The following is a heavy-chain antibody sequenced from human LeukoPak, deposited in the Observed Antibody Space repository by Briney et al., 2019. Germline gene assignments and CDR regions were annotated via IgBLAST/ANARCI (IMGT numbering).Heavy chain of an antibody. Sequence: PSETLSLTCTVSGGSISSYYWSWIRQPPGKGLEWIGYIYYSGSTNYNPSLKSRVTISVDTSKNQFSLKLSSVTAAGTAVYYCARDGEQQLAFDYWGRGTLVTVSS. CDR3: ARDGEQQLAFDY. J-gene: IGHJ4*02. D-gene: IGHD6-13*01. V-gene: IGHV4-59*01. CDR1: GGSISSYY. CDR2: IYYSGST.